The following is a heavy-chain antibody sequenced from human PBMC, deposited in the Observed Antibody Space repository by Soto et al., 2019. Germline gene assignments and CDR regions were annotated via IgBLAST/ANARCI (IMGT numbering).Heavy chain of an antibody. J-gene: IGHJ4*02. CDR1: GFTFSSYG. CDR3: AREFGSFVYSSSSKVDY. Sequence: QVQLVESGGGVVQPGRSLRLSCAASGFTFSSYGMHWVRQAPGKGLEWVAVIWYDGSNKYYADSVKGRFTISRDNSKNTLYLQMNSLRAEDTAVYYCAREFGSFVYSSSSKVDYWGQGTLVTVSS. D-gene: IGHD6-6*01. CDR2: IWYDGSNK. V-gene: IGHV3-33*01.